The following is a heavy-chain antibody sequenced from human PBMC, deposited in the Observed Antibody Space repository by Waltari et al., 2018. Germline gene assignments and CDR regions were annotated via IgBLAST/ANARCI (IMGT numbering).Heavy chain of an antibody. CDR2: IYSGGST. Sequence: EVQLVESGGGLIQPGGSLRLSCAASGFTVSSNYMSWVRQAPGKGLEWVSVIYSGGSTYYADSVKCRFTISRDNSKNTLYLQMNSLRAEDTAVYYCARDRFGQVGAKNGMDVWGQGTTVTVSS. CDR3: ARDRFGQVGAKNGMDV. V-gene: IGHV3-53*01. CDR1: GFTVSSNY. J-gene: IGHJ6*02. D-gene: IGHD1-26*01.